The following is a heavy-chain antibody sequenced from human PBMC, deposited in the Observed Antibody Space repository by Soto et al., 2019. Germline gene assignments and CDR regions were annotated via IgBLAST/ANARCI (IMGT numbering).Heavy chain of an antibody. V-gene: IGHV1-3*01. CDR3: ARTSSSSSSDRYYYYGMDV. CDR1: GYTFTSYA. CDR2: INAGNGNT. J-gene: IGHJ6*02. Sequence: GASVNVSCKASGYTFTSYAMHWVRQAPGQRLEWMGWINAGNGNTKYSQKFQGRVTITRDTSASTAYMELSSLRSEDTAVYYCARTSSSSSSDRYYYYGMDVWGQGTTVTVSS. D-gene: IGHD6-6*01.